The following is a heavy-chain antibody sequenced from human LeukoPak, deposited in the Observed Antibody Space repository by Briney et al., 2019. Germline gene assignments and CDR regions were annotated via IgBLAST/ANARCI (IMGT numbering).Heavy chain of an antibody. J-gene: IGHJ6*03. CDR1: GGSISSGSYY. V-gene: IGHV4-61*02. Sequence: SGTLSLTCAVSGGSISSGSYYWSWVRQPAGKGLEWIGRIYTSGSTNYNPSLKSRVTISVDTSKNQFSLKLSSVTAADTAVYYCARETRKYDILTGYYYYMDVWGKGTTVTISS. D-gene: IGHD3-9*01. CDR2: IYTSGST. CDR3: ARETRKYDILTGYYYYMDV.